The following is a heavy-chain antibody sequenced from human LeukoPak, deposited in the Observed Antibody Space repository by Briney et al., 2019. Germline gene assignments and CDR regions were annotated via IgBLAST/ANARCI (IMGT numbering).Heavy chain of an antibody. CDR2: ISGSGSA. CDR1: GFTFSSYW. Sequence: GGSLRLSCAASGFTFSSYWMSWVRQAPGKGLEWVSAISGSGSAYYADSVKGRFTISRDSSKNTLYLQMNSLRAGDAAVYYCAKAPVTTCSGAYCYPFDYWSQGTLVTVSS. V-gene: IGHV3-23*01. D-gene: IGHD2-15*01. J-gene: IGHJ4*02. CDR3: AKAPVTTCSGAYCYPFDY.